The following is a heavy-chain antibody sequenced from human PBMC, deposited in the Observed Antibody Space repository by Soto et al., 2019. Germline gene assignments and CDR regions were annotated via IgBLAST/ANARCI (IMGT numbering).Heavy chain of an antibody. Sequence: PGGSLRLSCAASGFTFSRSAMGWVRQAPGKGLEWVSSISGSGRDTYYPDAVRGRFTVSRDNSKSTLYPQMNSLSAEDTALYYCATWRLREHAYDIWGQGTMVTVSS. V-gene: IGHV3-23*01. CDR2: ISGSGRDT. J-gene: IGHJ3*02. CDR3: ATWRLREHAYDI. CDR1: GFTFSRSA. D-gene: IGHD5-12*01.